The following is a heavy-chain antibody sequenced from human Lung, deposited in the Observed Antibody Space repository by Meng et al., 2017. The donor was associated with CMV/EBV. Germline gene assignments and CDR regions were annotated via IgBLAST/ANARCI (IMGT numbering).Heavy chain of an antibody. CDR3: ALPYCGGDCFYGYCDV. CDR1: GYSISSGYY. CDR2: IYHSGDT. D-gene: IGHD2-21*01. Sequence: SETLSLTCTVSGYSISSGYYWGWVRQPPGKELEWIGSIYHSGDTYYNPSLKNRVTIAADTSKNQFSLKVTSMTAADTAVYYCALPYCGGDCFYGYCDVWSRGTXVTVYS. J-gene: IGHJ2*01. V-gene: IGHV4-38-2*02.